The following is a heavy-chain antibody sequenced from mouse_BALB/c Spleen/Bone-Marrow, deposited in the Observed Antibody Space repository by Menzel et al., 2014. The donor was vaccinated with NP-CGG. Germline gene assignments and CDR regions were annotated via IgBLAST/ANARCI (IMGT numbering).Heavy chain of an antibody. J-gene: IGHJ2*01. Sequence: EVKLLESGGGLVQPGGSLKFSCAASGFDFSRYWMSWVRPAPGKGLEWIGEINPDSRTINYSPSLKDKFIISRDNAKNTLYLRLNKVRSEDTALYYCARPDYYGYLNYWGQGTTLTVSS. V-gene: IGHV4-1*02. CDR3: ARPDYYGYLNY. CDR1: GFDFSRYW. CDR2: INPDSRTI. D-gene: IGHD1-1*01.